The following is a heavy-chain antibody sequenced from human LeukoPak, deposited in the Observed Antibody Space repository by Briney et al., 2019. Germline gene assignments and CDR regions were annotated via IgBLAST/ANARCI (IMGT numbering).Heavy chain of an antibody. CDR3: AREGGRVRGDDY. CDR1: GGSISSSSYY. J-gene: IGHJ4*02. V-gene: IGHV4-39*07. Sequence: SETLSLTCTVSGGSISSSSYYWGWIRQPPGKGLEWIGSIYYSGSTYYNPSLKSRVTISVDTSKNQFSLKLSSVTAADTAVYYCAREGGRVRGDDYWGQGTLVTVSS. D-gene: IGHD3-10*01. CDR2: IYYSGST.